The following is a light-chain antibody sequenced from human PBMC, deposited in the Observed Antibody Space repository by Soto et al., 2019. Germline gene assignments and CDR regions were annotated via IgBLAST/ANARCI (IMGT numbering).Light chain of an antibody. CDR3: QQSYSTPL. J-gene: IGKJ3*01. Sequence: DIQMTQSPSSLSASVGDRVTITCRASQSISSYLNWYPQKPGKAPKLLIYAASSLQSGVPSRFSGSGSGTDFTLTISSLQPEDFATYYCQQSYSTPLFGPGTKVDIK. V-gene: IGKV1-39*01. CDR1: QSISSY. CDR2: AAS.